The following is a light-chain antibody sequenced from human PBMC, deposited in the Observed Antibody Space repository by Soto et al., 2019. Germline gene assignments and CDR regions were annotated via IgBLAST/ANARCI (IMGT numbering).Light chain of an antibody. Sequence: EIVLTQSPGTLSLSPGERATLSCRASQSVSNNFLAWYQQKPGQAPRLLIYGASSGATGIPDRFSGSASGTDFTLTITRLEPEDFAVYYCQQYGSSPTTFDQGTKVEIK. CDR3: QQYGSSPTT. V-gene: IGKV3-20*01. CDR1: QSVSNNF. J-gene: IGKJ1*01. CDR2: GAS.